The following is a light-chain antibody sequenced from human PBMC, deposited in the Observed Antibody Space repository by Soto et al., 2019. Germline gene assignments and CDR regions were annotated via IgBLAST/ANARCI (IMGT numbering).Light chain of an antibody. J-gene: IGKJ1*01. CDR1: QSVSSN. CDR2: GAS. V-gene: IGKV3-15*01. CDR3: QQYNNWPRT. Sequence: EIVMTQSPATLSVSPGERATLSCRASQSVSSNFAWYQQKPGQAPRLLIYGASTRATGIPVRFSGSGSGTEFTLTISSLQSEDFAVYYCQQYNNWPRTFGQGTKVEIK.